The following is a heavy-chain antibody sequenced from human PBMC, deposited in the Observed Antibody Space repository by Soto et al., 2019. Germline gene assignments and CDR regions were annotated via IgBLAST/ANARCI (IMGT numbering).Heavy chain of an antibody. CDR1: GFTFSSYW. CDR2: INSDGSST. CDR3: AKVRRYFDWSFDY. V-gene: IGHV3-74*01. D-gene: IGHD3-9*01. Sequence: GGSLRLSCAASGFTFSSYWMHWVRQAPGKGLVWVSRINSDGSSTSYADSVKGRFTISRDNSKNTLYLQMNSLRAEDTAVYYCAKVRRYFDWSFDYWGQGTLVTVSS. J-gene: IGHJ4*02.